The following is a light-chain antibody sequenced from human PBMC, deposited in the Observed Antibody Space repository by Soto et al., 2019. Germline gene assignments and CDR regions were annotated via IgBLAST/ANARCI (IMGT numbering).Light chain of an antibody. V-gene: IGKV3D-11*02. Sequence: EIVLTQYPATLYLSPGQRATLSCRASQSITNSLAWYQQRPGQAPRLLLYDASYTLPGTPARVSGSGPGADFTLPFSRLAPEDLAVYYCLQRASWPWTFGEGKRVEIK. CDR2: DAS. J-gene: IGKJ1*01. CDR3: LQRASWPWT. CDR1: QSITNS.